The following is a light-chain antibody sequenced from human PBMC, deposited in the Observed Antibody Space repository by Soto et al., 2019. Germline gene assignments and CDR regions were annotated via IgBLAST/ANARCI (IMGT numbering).Light chain of an antibody. CDR3: LLSYSGARLYV. Sequence: QAVVTQEPSLTVSPGGTVTLTCGSSTGAVTSGHYHYWFQQKPGQAPRTLIYDTSNKHSWTPARFSGSLLGGKAALTLSGAQPEDEAEYYCLLSYSGARLYVFGTGTKVTVL. J-gene: IGLJ1*01. CDR2: DTS. V-gene: IGLV7-46*01. CDR1: TGAVTSGHY.